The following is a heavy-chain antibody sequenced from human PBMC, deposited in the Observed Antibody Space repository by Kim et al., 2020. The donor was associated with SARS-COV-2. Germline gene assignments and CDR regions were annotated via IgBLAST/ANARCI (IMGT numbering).Heavy chain of an antibody. Sequence: GGSLRLSCAASGFTFSSYGMHWVRQAPGKGLEWVAVIWYDGSNKYYADSVKGRFTISRDNSKNTLYLQMNSLRAEDTAVYYCARGGIAARSNWFDPWGQGTLVTVSS. D-gene: IGHD6-6*01. V-gene: IGHV3-33*01. CDR1: GFTFSSYG. J-gene: IGHJ5*02. CDR2: IWYDGSNK. CDR3: ARGGIAARSNWFDP.